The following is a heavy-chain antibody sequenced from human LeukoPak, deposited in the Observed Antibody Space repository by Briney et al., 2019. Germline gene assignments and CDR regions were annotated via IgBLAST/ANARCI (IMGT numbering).Heavy chain of an antibody. Sequence: PSETLSLTCAVYGGSFSGYYWSWIRQPPGKGLEWIGEINHSGSTNYNPSLKSRVTISVDTSKNQFSLKLSSVTAADTAVYYCARGRSSHETVGATTVFDYWGQGTLVTVSS. CDR3: ARGRSSHETVGATTVFDY. CDR1: GGSFSGYY. D-gene: IGHD1-26*01. V-gene: IGHV4-34*01. J-gene: IGHJ4*02. CDR2: INHSGST.